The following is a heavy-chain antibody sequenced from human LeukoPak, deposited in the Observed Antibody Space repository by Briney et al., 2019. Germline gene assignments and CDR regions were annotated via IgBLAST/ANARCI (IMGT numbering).Heavy chain of an antibody. D-gene: IGHD6-6*01. J-gene: IGHJ4*02. Sequence: ASVKVSCKASGGTFSSYAISWVRQAPGQGLEWMGRIIPILGIANYAQKFQGRVTITADKSTSTAYMELSSLRSEDTAVCYCARDGQQLVPPGYWGQGTLVTVSS. V-gene: IGHV1-69*04. CDR1: GGTFSSYA. CDR2: IIPILGIA. CDR3: ARDGQQLVPPGY.